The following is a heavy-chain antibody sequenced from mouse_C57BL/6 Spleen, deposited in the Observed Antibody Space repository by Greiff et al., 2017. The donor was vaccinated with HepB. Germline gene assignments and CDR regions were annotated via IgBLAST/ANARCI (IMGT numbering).Heavy chain of an antibody. D-gene: IGHD2-4*01. J-gene: IGHJ2*01. V-gene: IGHV1-62-2*01. CDR2: FYPGSGSI. CDR3: ARHEEKAPYDYDGRGYFDY. Sequence: VQLQQSGAELEKPGASVKLSCKASGYTFTEYTIHWVKQRSGQGLEWIGWFYPGSGSIKYNEKFKDKATLTADKSSSTVYMELSRLTSEDSAVYFCARHEEKAPYDYDGRGYFDYWGQGTTLTVSS. CDR1: GYTFTEYT.